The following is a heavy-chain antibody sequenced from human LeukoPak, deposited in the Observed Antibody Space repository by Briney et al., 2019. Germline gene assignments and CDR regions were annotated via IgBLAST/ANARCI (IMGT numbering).Heavy chain of an antibody. CDR2: INPNSGGT. CDR3: ARARIAAAGFWFDP. J-gene: IGHJ5*02. D-gene: IGHD6-13*01. V-gene: IGHV1-2*02. CDR1: GYTFTGYY. Sequence: ASVKVSCKASGYTFTGYYMHWVRQAPGQGLEWMGWINPNSGGTSYAQKFQGRVTMTRDTSISTAYMELSRLRSDDTAVYYCARARIAAAGFWFDPWGQGTLVTVSS.